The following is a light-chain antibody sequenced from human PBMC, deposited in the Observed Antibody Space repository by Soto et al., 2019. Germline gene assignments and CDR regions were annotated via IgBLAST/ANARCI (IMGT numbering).Light chain of an antibody. J-gene: IGLJ3*02. CDR3: QYYDSSLSGV. Sequence: QSVLTQPPSVSGAPGQRVTISCTGSSSNIGAGYDVHWYQQLPGTAPKLLIYGNSNRPSGVPDRFSGSKSGTSASLAITGLQAEDEADYCCQYYDSSLSGVFGGGTKLTVL. V-gene: IGLV1-40*01. CDR1: SSNIGAGYD. CDR2: GNS.